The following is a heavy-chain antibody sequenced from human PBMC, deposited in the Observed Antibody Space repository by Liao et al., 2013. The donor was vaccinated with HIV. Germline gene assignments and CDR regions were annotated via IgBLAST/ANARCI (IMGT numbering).Heavy chain of an antibody. CDR2: INHSGST. J-gene: IGHJ4*02. CDR3: AGGDVSVAVRN. V-gene: IGHV4-34*01. D-gene: IGHD3-16*02. CDR1: GGSVSAYY. Sequence: QVQLQQWGAGLLKPSETLSLTCAVYGGSVSAYYGSWIRQPPGKGLEWIGEINHSGSTNYNPSLTSRVTISLDTSKNQFSLKLSSVTAADTAVYYCAGGDVSVAVRNWGQGLRVDRLL.